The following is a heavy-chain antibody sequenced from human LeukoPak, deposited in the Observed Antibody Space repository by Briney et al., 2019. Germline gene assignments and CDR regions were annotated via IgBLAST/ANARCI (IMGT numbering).Heavy chain of an antibody. Sequence: GGSLRLSCAASGFTFSSNVMIWVRQAPGKGLEWVSSIPASGGSTYYADSVKGRFTISRDNSKNTLYLQMNSLRAEDTAVYYCAKALLTGTTAGPNYYYYYMDVWGKGTTVTVSS. V-gene: IGHV3-23*01. CDR1: GFTFSSNV. D-gene: IGHD1-1*01. J-gene: IGHJ6*03. CDR3: AKALLTGTTAGPNYYYYYMDV. CDR2: IPASGGST.